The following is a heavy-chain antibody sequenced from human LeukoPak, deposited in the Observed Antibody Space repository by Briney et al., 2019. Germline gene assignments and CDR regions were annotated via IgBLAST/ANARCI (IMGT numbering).Heavy chain of an antibody. Sequence: GGSLRLSCVASGFSLSGYWMYWVRQAPGKGLMYISRNNGDGSTTNYADVVKGRFTISRDNSKNTLYLQMNSLRAEDTAVYYCAKDRGTATYYYGMDVWGQGTTVTVSS. V-gene: IGHV3-74*01. CDR1: GFSLSGYW. D-gene: IGHD1-1*01. CDR3: AKDRGTATYYYGMDV. CDR2: NNGDGSTT. J-gene: IGHJ6*02.